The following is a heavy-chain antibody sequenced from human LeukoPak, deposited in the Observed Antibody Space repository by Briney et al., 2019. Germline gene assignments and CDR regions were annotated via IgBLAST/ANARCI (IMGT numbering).Heavy chain of an antibody. Sequence: SETLSLTCTVSGGSISSYYWSWIRQPPGKGLEWIGYIYYSGSTNYNPSLKSRVTISVDTSKNQFSLKLSSVTAADTAVYYCARGLGYCSSTSCYRESVDAFDIWGQGTMVTVSS. CDR3: ARGLGYCSSTSCYRESVDAFDI. CDR1: GGSISSYY. J-gene: IGHJ3*02. D-gene: IGHD2-2*01. CDR2: IYYSGST. V-gene: IGHV4-59*01.